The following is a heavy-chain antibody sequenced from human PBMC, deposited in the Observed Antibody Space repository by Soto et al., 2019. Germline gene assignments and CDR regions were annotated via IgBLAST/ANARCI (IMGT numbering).Heavy chain of an antibody. V-gene: IGHV4-59*01. CDR3: ALAVAGTEEGFDY. D-gene: IGHD6-19*01. Sequence: SETLSLTCTVSGGSISSYYWSWIRQPPGKGLEWIGYIYYSGSTNYNPSLKSRVTISVDTSKNQFSLKLSSVTAADTAVYYCALAVAGTEEGFDYWGQGTLVTVSS. J-gene: IGHJ4*02. CDR2: IYYSGST. CDR1: GGSISSYY.